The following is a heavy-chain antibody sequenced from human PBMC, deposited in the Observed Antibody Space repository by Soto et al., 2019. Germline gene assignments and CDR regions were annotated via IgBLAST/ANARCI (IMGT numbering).Heavy chain of an antibody. D-gene: IGHD6-6*01. CDR3: AREDSTSPLDYYYGMDV. V-gene: IGHV1-69*01. CDR1: GGTFSSYA. Sequence: QVQLVQSGAEVKKPGSSVKVSCKASGGTFSSYAISWVRQAPGQGLEWMGGIIPIFGTANYAQKFQGRVTIFAGESTCTANMYLCSLRSEDTAVYYCAREDSTSPLDYYYGMDVWCQGTTVTVSS. CDR2: IIPIFGTA. J-gene: IGHJ6*02.